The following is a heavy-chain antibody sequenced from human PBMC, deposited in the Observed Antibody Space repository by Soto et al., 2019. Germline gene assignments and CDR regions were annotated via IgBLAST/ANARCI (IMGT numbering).Heavy chain of an antibody. CDR2: IIPIFGTA. V-gene: IGHV1-69*13. D-gene: IGHD4-4*01. Sequence: ASVKVSCKASGGTFSSYAISWVRQAPGQGLEWMGGIIPIFGTANYAQKFQGRVTITADESTSTAYMELSSLRSEDTAVYYCARDPTTVTTRGLYYYGMDVWGQGTTVTVYS. CDR1: GGTFSSYA. CDR3: ARDPTTVTTRGLYYYGMDV. J-gene: IGHJ6*02.